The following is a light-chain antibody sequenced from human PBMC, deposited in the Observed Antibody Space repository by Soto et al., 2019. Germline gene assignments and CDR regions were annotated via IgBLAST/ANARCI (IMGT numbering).Light chain of an antibody. J-gene: IGLJ1*01. Sequence: QSVLAQPASVSGSPGQSITISCTGTSDDVGAYNSVSWYQQLPHKAPQVILYKGTQRPSGVSGRFSGSTSGNAASLTISGLQADDEADYFCCSSAPESTYVFGTGTKVTVL. CDR2: KGT. CDR3: CSSAPESTYV. CDR1: SDDVGAYNS. V-gene: IGLV2-23*01.